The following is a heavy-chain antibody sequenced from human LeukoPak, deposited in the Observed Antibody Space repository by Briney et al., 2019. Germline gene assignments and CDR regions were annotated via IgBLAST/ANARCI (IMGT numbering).Heavy chain of an antibody. J-gene: IGHJ4*02. CDR2: INHSGST. Sequence: TSETLSLTCAVYGGSFSGYYWSWIRQLPGKGLEWIGEINHSGSTNYNPSLKSRVTISVDTSKNQFSLKLSSVTAADTAVYYCARGSSPMTTADYWGQGTLVTVSS. CDR1: GGSFSGYY. V-gene: IGHV4-34*01. D-gene: IGHD4-17*01. CDR3: ARGSSPMTTADY.